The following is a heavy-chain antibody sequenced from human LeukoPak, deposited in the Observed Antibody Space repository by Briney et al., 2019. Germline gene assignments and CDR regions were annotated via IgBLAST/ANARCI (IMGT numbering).Heavy chain of an antibody. J-gene: IGHJ3*02. CDR3: ARDLKGGNDAFDI. CDR1: GGSISGYY. D-gene: IGHD1-26*01. V-gene: IGHV4-4*07. CDR2: VYTSGVT. Sequence: SETLSLTCAVSGGSISGYYWSWIRQPAGKGPEWIGRVYTSGVTNYNPSLQSRVTMSVDTSKNQFSLRLGSVTAADTAVYYCARDLKGGNDAFDIWGQGTLVTVSS.